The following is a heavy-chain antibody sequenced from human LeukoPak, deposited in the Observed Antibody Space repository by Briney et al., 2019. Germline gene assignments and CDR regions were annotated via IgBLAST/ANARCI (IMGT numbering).Heavy chain of an antibody. V-gene: IGHV1-8*03. CDR2: MNPNSGNT. CDR3: ARRHYDFWSGYDNWFDP. J-gene: IGHJ5*02. D-gene: IGHD3-3*01. CDR1: GYTFTSYD. Sequence: ASVKVSCKASGYTFTSYDINWVRQATGQGLEWMGWMNPNSGNTGYAQKFQGRVTITRNTSISTAYMELSSLRSEDTAVYYCARRHYDFWSGYDNWFDPWGQETLVTVSS.